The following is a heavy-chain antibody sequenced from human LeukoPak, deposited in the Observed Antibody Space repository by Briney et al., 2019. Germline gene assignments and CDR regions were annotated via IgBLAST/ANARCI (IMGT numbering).Heavy chain of an antibody. CDR3: AREDAWGIVVVTAIGAFDY. CDR1: GGSISSSSYY. CDR2: IYYSGST. Sequence: PSETLSLTCTVSGGSISSSSYYWGWIRQPPGKGLEWIGSIYYSGSTYYNPSLKSRVTISVDTSKNQFSLKLSSVTAADTAVYYCAREDAWGIVVVTAIGAFDYWGQGTLVTVSS. V-gene: IGHV4-39*07. J-gene: IGHJ4*02. D-gene: IGHD2-21*02.